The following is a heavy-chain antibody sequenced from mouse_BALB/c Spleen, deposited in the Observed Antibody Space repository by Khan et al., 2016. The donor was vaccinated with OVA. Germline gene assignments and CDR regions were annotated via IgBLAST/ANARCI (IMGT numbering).Heavy chain of an antibody. Sequence: EVELVESGGGLVQPGGSLNLSCAASGFTFSSYGMSWVRQTPDKRLELVATINSNGGSTYHPDSVKGRFTISRDNAKNTLYLQMSSLKSEDTAMYYCARMARTINWGQGTTLTVSS. CDR1: GFTFSSYG. V-gene: IGHV5-6-3*01. CDR2: INSNGGST. J-gene: IGHJ2*01. CDR3: ARMARTIN.